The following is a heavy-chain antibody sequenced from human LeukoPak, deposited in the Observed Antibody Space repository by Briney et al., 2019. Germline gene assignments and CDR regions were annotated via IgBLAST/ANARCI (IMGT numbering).Heavy chain of an antibody. V-gene: IGHV4-31*03. CDR2: IYYSGST. Sequence: PSETLSLTCTVSGGSISSGGYYWSWIRQHPGRGLEWIGYIYYSGSTYYNPSLKSRVTISVDTSKNQFSLKLSSVTAADTAVYYCARDRRLLWFGEAYGMDVWGQGTTVTVSS. CDR3: ARDRRLLWFGEAYGMDV. CDR1: GGSISSGGYY. D-gene: IGHD3-10*01. J-gene: IGHJ6*02.